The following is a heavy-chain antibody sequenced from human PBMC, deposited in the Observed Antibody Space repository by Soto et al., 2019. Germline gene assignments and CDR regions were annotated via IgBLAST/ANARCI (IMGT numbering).Heavy chain of an antibody. CDR1: GGSISSGGYY. D-gene: IGHD3-22*01. CDR2: IYYSGST. V-gene: IGHV4-31*03. Sequence: QVQLQESGPGLVKPSQTLSLTCTVSGGSISSGGYYWRWIRQHPGKGLEWIGYIYYSGSTYYNPSLKSRVTISVDTSKNQFSLKLSSVTAADTAVYYCARGGYDSSGYRPPYYFDYWGQGTLVTVSS. CDR3: ARGGYDSSGYRPPYYFDY. J-gene: IGHJ4*02.